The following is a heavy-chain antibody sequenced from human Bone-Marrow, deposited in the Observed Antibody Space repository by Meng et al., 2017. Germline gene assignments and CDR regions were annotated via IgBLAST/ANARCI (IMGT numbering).Heavy chain of an antibody. CDR1: GYTFTSYA. Sequence: ASVKVSCKASGYTFTSYAMHWVRQAPGQRLEWMGWINAGNGNTKYSQKFQGRVTITRDTSASTAYMELSSLRSEDTAVYYCAKEWANTYYYDSSGSDGALDYWGQGTLVAVSS. CDR2: INAGNGNT. CDR3: AKEWANTYYYDSSGSDGALDY. V-gene: IGHV1-3*01. J-gene: IGHJ4*02. D-gene: IGHD3-22*01.